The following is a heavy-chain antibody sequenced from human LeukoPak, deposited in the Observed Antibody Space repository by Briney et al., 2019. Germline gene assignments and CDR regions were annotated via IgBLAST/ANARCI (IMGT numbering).Heavy chain of an antibody. CDR3: AKDRYYYDSSGYSPFDY. Sequence: GGSLRLSCVASGITFSNYAVSWVRQAPGKGLEWLSAISGSGGSTYYADSVKGRFTISRDNSKNTLYLQMNSLRAEDTAVYYCAKDRYYYDSSGYSPFDYWGQGTLVTVSS. V-gene: IGHV3-23*01. CDR1: GITFSNYA. D-gene: IGHD3-22*01. CDR2: ISGSGGST. J-gene: IGHJ4*02.